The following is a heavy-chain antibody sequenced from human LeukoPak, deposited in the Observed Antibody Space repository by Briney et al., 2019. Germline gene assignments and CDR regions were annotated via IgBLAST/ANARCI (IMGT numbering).Heavy chain of an antibody. D-gene: IGHD3-3*01. CDR1: GGSVSDYY. CDR3: ARDQPLLRDGFDP. V-gene: IGHV4-59*02. Sequence: ASETLSLTCTVSGGSVSDYYWSWIRQSPGKGLEWIGYIYYSGSTNYNPSLKSRVIISIDTAKNQISLSLSSVTAADTAVYYCARDQPLLRDGFDPWGQGTLVIVSS. J-gene: IGHJ5*02. CDR2: IYYSGST.